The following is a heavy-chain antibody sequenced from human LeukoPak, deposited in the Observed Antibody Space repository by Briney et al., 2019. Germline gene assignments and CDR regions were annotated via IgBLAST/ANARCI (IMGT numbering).Heavy chain of an antibody. CDR1: GFTFSSYA. J-gene: IGHJ5*01. D-gene: IGHD6-19*01. Sequence: PGGSLRLSCAASGFTFSSYAMSWVRQAPGKGLEWVSSISGSGGRTNYADSVKGRFTISRDNSKNTLNLQMNSLRAEDTAVYYCAKRGYNSGWTSFDFWGQGTLVTVSS. CDR2: ISGSGGRT. V-gene: IGHV3-23*01. CDR3: AKRGYNSGWTSFDF.